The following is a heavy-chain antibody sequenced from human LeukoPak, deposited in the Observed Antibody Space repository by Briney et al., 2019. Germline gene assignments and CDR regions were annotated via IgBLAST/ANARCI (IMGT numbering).Heavy chain of an antibody. Sequence: GGSLRLSCAASGFTFSSYWMHWVRQAPGKGLVWVSRINSDGSSTSYADSVKGRFTISRDNAKNTLYLQMNSLRAEDTAVYYCARPDIFRGYDVFDIWGQGTMVTVSS. V-gene: IGHV3-74*01. CDR2: INSDGSST. D-gene: IGHD3-9*01. CDR3: ARPDIFRGYDVFDI. J-gene: IGHJ3*02. CDR1: GFTFSSYW.